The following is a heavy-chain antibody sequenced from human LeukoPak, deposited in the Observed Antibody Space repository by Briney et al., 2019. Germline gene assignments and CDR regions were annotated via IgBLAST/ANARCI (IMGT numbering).Heavy chain of an antibody. D-gene: IGHD1-26*01. CDR3: AKDSYGLFEY. CDR2: ITQDGSEK. V-gene: IGHV3-7*01. Sequence: GGSLRLSCAASGFTFSSYWMTWVRQAPGKGLERVANITQDGSEKYYVDSVKGRFTISRDNAKNSLYLQMNSLRAEDTAVYHCAKDSYGLFEYWGQGILVTVSS. J-gene: IGHJ4*02. CDR1: GFTFSSYW.